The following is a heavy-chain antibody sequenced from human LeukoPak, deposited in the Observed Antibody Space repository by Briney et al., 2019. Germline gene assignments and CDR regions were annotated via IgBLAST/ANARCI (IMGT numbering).Heavy chain of an antibody. V-gene: IGHV3-30*18. J-gene: IGHJ4*02. CDR2: ISDDGSNK. CDR3: AKDGLAYSLFEY. Sequence: GGSLRLSCAASGFTFSRYTMHWVRQAPGKGLEWVAAISDDGSNKYYGDSVKGRFTIARDNSKNTLYLQVNSLRAEDTAVYYCAKDGLAYSLFEYWGQGTLVTVSS. D-gene: IGHD2-21*01. CDR1: GFTFSRYT.